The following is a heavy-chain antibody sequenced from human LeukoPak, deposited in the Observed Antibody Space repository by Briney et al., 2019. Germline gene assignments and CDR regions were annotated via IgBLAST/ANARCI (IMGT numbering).Heavy chain of an antibody. Sequence: GGSLRLSCAASGXTFSSYEMNWVRQAPGKGLEWVSYISSSGSTIYYADSVKGRFTISRDNAKNSLYLQMNSLRAEDTAVYYCARVITPMCTSCQYGMDVWGQGTTVTVSS. CDR3: ARVITPMCTSCQYGMDV. V-gene: IGHV3-48*03. CDR2: ISSSGSTI. J-gene: IGHJ6*02. D-gene: IGHD2-2*01. CDR1: GXTFSSYE.